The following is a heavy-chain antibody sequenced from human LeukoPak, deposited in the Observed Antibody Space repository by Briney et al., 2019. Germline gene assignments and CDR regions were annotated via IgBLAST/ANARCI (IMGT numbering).Heavy chain of an antibody. Sequence: GASVKVSCKASGYTFTCYYMHWVRQAPGQGLEWMGWINPNSGGTNYAQKFQGRVTMTRDTSISTAYMELSRLRSDDTAVYYCAREGDTAMVTFYYWGQGTLVTVSS. CDR3: AREGDTAMVTFYY. V-gene: IGHV1-2*02. CDR1: GYTFTCYY. D-gene: IGHD5-18*01. CDR2: INPNSGGT. J-gene: IGHJ4*02.